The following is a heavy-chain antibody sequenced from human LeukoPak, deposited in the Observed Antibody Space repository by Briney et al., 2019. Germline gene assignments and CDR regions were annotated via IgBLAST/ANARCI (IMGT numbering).Heavy chain of an antibody. J-gene: IGHJ3*02. CDR2: LNQSGNT. CDR1: GGSLSGYS. V-gene: IGHV4-34*01. D-gene: IGHD3-10*01. CDR3: AKSNGYGLVDI. Sequence: SETLSLTCGVYGGSLSGYSWSWVRQPRGEGLEWIGELNQSGNTNYNPSLKSRVTMSLDTSRNQFSLKLNSVTAADTAVYYCAKSNGYGLVDIWGQGTMVTVSS.